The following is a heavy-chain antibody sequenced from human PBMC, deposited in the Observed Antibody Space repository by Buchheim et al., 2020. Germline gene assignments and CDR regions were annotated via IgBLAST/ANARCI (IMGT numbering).Heavy chain of an antibody. J-gene: IGHJ5*02. D-gene: IGHD5-12*01. CDR3: ARDRGYSHGYGNWFDP. V-gene: IGHV4-31*03. CDR1: GGSVSSGGYS. Sequence: QVQLQESGPGLVKPSRTLSLTCTVSGGSVSSGGYSWNWIRQHPGKGLEWIGYIAYSGTSYNPSLKSRVTMTVDTSKNQFSLKLTSVTVADTAVYYCARDRGYSHGYGNWFDPWGQGTL. CDR2: IAYSGT.